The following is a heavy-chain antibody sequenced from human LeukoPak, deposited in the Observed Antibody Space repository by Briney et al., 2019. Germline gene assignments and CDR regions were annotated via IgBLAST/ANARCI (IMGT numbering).Heavy chain of an antibody. D-gene: IGHD6-19*01. J-gene: IGHJ4*02. Sequence: GGSLRLSCAASGFTFDDYAMHWVRQAPGKGLEWVSLISGDGGSTFYADSVKGRFTISRDNSKNSLYLQMSSLRSEDTALYYCARESERSGWYDYWGQGTLVTVSS. V-gene: IGHV3-43*02. CDR2: ISGDGGST. CDR1: GFTFDDYA. CDR3: ARESERSGWYDY.